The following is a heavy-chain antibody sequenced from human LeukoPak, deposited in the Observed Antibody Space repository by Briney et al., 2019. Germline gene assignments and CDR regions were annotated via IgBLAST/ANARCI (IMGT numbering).Heavy chain of an antibody. CDR2: FDPEDGET. J-gene: IGHJ6*03. V-gene: IGHV1-24*01. CDR1: GYTLTELS. Sequence: ASVKVSCKVSGYTLTELSMHWVRQAPGKGLEWMGGFDPEDGETIYAQKFQGRVTMTEDTSTDTAYMELSSLRSEDTAVYYCARSMSSSWYYSHYYYYMDVWGKGTTVTISS. CDR3: ARSMSSSWYYSHYYYYMDV. D-gene: IGHD6-13*01.